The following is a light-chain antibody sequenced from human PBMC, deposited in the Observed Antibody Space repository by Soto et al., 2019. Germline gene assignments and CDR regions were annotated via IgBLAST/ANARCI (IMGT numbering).Light chain of an antibody. Sequence: EIGMTQSPATLSVSPEQSSPLSRMAGQCVSSNLPWYVQTPGQAPTLLIYGASTRATGIPARFSGSGSGTEFTLTISSLQSEDFAVYYCQQYHNWPLTFGGGTKVEIK. CDR2: GAS. V-gene: IGKV3-15*01. CDR1: QCVSSN. CDR3: QQYHNWPLT. J-gene: IGKJ4*01.